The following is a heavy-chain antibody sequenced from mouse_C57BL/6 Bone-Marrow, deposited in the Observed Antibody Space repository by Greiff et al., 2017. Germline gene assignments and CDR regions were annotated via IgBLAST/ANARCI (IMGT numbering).Heavy chain of an antibody. CDR2: IDPEIGDT. CDR3: SSFDGNYFDF. CDR1: GFNIKDDY. D-gene: IGHD2-3*01. Sequence: VQLQQPGAELVRPGASVKLSCTASGFNIKDDYIHWVKQRPEQGLEWIGWIDPEIGDTEYASKFQGKATITSDTSSNTAYLQLSSLTSEDPAVCYCSSFDGNYFDFWGQGTPLTVAS. V-gene: IGHV14-4*01. J-gene: IGHJ2*01.